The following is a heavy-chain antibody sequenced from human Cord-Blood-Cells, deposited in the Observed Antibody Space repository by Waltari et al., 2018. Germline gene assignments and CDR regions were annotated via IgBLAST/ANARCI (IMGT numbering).Heavy chain of an antibody. CDR2: INHSGST. J-gene: IGHJ3*02. V-gene: IGHV4-34*01. Sequence: QVQLQQWGAGLLKPSATLSLTCAVDGGSFSGYYWSWIRQPPGKGLEWFGEINHSGSTNYNPSLKSRVTIAVDTSKNQFSLKLSSVTAADTAVYYCARGLELRALDIWGQGTMVTVSS. D-gene: IGHD1-7*01. CDR3: ARGLELRALDI. CDR1: GGSFSGYY.